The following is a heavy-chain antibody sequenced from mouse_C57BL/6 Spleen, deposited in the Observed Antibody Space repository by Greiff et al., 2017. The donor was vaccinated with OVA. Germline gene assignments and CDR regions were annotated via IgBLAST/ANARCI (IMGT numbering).Heavy chain of an antibody. J-gene: IGHJ4*01. V-gene: IGHV2-4*01. D-gene: IGHD1-1*01. CDR3: AKSGSSSGYAMDY. CDR1: GFSLTSFG. CDR2: IWSGGST. Sequence: QVKLKEPGPGLVQPSKSLSITCTAPGFSLTSFGVHWVRQPPGKGLEWRGVIWSGGSTDYNAAFISRLSISKDNSKSQVFFKMNSLQADDTAIYYCAKSGSSSGYAMDYWGQGTSVTVSS.